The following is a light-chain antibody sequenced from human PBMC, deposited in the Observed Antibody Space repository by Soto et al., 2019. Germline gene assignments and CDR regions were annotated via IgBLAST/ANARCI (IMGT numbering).Light chain of an antibody. CDR3: SSYTSSSTEV. Sequence: QSALTQPASVSGSPGQSITISCTGTSSNIGGYNYVSWYQQHPGKAPNLMIYDVGSRPSGVSNRFSGSKSANTASLTISGLQAEDEADYYCSSYTSSSTEVFGTGTKVTVL. J-gene: IGLJ1*01. V-gene: IGLV2-14*03. CDR1: SSNIGGYNY. CDR2: DVG.